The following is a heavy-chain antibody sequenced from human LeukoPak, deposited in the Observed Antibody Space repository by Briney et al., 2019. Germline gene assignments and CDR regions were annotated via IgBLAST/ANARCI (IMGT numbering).Heavy chain of an antibody. CDR1: GFTFSSYS. CDR2: ISSSSSYI. V-gene: IGHV3-21*01. D-gene: IGHD6-13*01. J-gene: IGHJ4*02. Sequence: GSLRLSCAASGFTFSSYSMNWVRQAPGKGLEWVSPISSSSSYIYYADSVKGRFTISRDNAKNSLHLQMNSLRAEDTAVYYCVTAAGLGVYYFDYWGQGTLVTVSS. CDR3: VTAAGLGVYYFDY.